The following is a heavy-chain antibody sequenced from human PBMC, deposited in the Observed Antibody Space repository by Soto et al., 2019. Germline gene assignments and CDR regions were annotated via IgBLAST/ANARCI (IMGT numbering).Heavy chain of an antibody. Sequence: QVQLVESGGGVVQPGRSLRLSCAASGFTFSSYGMHWVRQPPGKGLEWVAVISYDGSNKYYADSVKGRFTISRDNSKNTLYLQMNSLRAEATAVYYCAKDSGGKVYAIGAAHYWGQGTLVTVSS. CDR1: GFTFSSYG. V-gene: IGHV3-30*18. CDR2: ISYDGSNK. D-gene: IGHD2-8*01. CDR3: AKDSGGKVYAIGAAHY. J-gene: IGHJ4*02.